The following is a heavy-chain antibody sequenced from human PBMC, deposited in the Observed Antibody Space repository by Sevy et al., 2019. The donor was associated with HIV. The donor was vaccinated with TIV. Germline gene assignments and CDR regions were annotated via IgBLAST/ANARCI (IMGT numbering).Heavy chain of an antibody. CDR2: ISSSGSTI. J-gene: IGHJ6*02. CDR1: GFTFSDYY. CDR3: ARVDSSSCYYYYYGMDV. D-gene: IGHD6-6*01. V-gene: IGHV3-11*01. Sequence: GGSLRLSCAASGFTFSDYYMSWIRQAPGKGLEWVSYISSSGSTIYYADSVKGRFTISRDNAKNSLYLQMNSLRAEDTAVYYCARVDSSSCYYYYYGMDVWGQRTTVTVSS.